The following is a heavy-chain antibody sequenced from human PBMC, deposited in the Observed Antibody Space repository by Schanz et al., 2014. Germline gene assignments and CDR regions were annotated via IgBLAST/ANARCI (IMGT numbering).Heavy chain of an antibody. CDR1: GFSVSSNF. D-gene: IGHD6-19*01. CDR3: ARKTDSSGTGDY. V-gene: IGHV3-66*01. J-gene: IGHJ4*02. Sequence: EVQLVESGGGLVQPGGSLRLSCAASGFSVSSNFMTWVRQAPGKGLEWVSIIYSGGDTNYAGSVKGRFTISRDGSKNTLYLQMTSLRAEDTAVYYCARKTDSSGTGDYWGQGTLVTVSS. CDR2: IYSGGDT.